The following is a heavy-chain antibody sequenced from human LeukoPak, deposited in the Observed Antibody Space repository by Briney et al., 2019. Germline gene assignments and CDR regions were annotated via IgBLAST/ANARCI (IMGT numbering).Heavy chain of an antibody. CDR3: AKGGYSSSWYQGRTIDY. CDR1: GFTFDDYA. CDR2: ISWNSGSI. Sequence: GGSLRLSCAASGFTFDDYAMHWVRQAPGKGLEWVSGISWNSGSIGYADSVKGRFTISRGNAKNSLYLQMNSLRAEDTALYYCAKGGYSSSWYQGRTIDYWGQGTLVTVSS. J-gene: IGHJ4*02. V-gene: IGHV3-9*01. D-gene: IGHD6-13*01.